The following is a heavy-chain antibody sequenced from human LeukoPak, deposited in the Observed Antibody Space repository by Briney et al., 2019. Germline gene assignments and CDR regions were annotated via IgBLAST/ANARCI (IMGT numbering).Heavy chain of an antibody. Sequence: GESLKISCKGSGYSFTSYWIGWVRQMPGKGLEWMGIIYPGDSDTRYSPSFQGQVTISADKPISTAYLQWSSLKASDTAMYYCARQSGRYCSSTSCYTQPLDYWGQGTLVTVSS. CDR2: IYPGDSDT. CDR1: GYSFTSYW. V-gene: IGHV5-51*01. D-gene: IGHD2-2*02. CDR3: ARQSGRYCSSTSCYTQPLDY. J-gene: IGHJ4*02.